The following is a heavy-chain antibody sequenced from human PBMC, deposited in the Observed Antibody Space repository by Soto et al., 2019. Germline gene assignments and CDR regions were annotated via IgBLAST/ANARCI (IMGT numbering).Heavy chain of an antibody. CDR1: GGSISSYY. Sequence: SETLSLTCTVSGGSISSYYWSWIRQPAGKGLEWIGRIYTSGSTNYNPSLKSRVTMSVDTSKNHFSLKLSSVTAADTAVYYCARDRAGDYYDSSGYFFYDAFDIWGQGTMVTVSS. CDR3: ARDRAGDYYDSSGYFFYDAFDI. CDR2: IYTSGST. J-gene: IGHJ3*02. D-gene: IGHD3-22*01. V-gene: IGHV4-4*07.